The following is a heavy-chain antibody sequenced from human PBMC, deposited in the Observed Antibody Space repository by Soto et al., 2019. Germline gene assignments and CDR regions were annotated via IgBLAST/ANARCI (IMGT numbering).Heavy chain of an antibody. CDR2: ITSSSSYI. CDR1: GFTFSSYS. D-gene: IGHD1-26*01. J-gene: IGHJ6*02. V-gene: IGHV3-21*01. Sequence: EVQLVESGGGLAKPGGSLRLSCAASGFTFSSYSMNWVRQAPGKGLEWVSSITSSSSYIFYADSVKGRFTIARDNAKNSLYLQMNSLRAEDTAVYYCARLGKGSYGMDVWGQGTTVTVSS. CDR3: ARLGKGSYGMDV.